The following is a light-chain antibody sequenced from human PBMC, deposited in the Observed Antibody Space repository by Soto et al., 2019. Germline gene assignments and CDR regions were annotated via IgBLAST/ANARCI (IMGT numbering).Light chain of an antibody. CDR3: SSYTSSSTLGV. J-gene: IGLJ3*02. Sequence: QSALTQPASVSGSPGQSITISCTGTSGDVGSYNYVSWYQQHPGKAPKLMIYEVSNRPSGVSNRFSGSKSGNTASLTISGLQAEDEANYYCSSYTSSSTLGVFGGGTKLTVL. V-gene: IGLV2-14*01. CDR2: EVS. CDR1: SGDVGSYNY.